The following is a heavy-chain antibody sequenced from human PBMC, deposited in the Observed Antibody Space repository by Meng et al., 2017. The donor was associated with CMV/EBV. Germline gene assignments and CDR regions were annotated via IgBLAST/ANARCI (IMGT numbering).Heavy chain of an antibody. CDR2: IYPGDSDT. CDR3: ARRYSGYDVLWFDP. V-gene: IGHV5-51*01. J-gene: IGHJ5*02. D-gene: IGHD5-12*01. Sequence: KGSGSSFPSYWIGWVRQMPGKGLEWMGIIYPGDSDTRYSPSFQGQVTISADKSISTAYLQWSSLKASDTAMYYCARRYSGYDVLWFDPWGQGTLVTVSS. CDR1: GSSFPSYW.